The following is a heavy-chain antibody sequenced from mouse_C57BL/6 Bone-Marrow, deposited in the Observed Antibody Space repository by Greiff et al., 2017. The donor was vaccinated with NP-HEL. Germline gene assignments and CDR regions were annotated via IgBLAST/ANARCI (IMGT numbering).Heavy chain of an antibody. V-gene: IGHV2-2*01. CDR1: GFSLTSYG. CDR2: IWRGGST. Sequence: VQLVESGPGLVQPSQSLSITCTVSGFSLTSYGVHWVRQSPGKGLEWLGVIWRGGSTDYNAAFISRLSISKDNSKSQVFFKMNSLQADDTAIYYCARGNWDFDYWGQGTTLTVSS. CDR3: ARGNWDFDY. D-gene: IGHD4-1*01. J-gene: IGHJ2*01.